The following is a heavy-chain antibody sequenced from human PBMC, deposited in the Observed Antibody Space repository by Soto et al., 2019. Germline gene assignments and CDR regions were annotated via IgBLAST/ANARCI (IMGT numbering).Heavy chain of an antibody. D-gene: IGHD3-10*01. V-gene: IGHV1-2*04. Sequence: QVQLVQSGAEVKKPGASVKVSCKASGYTFTGYYMHWVRQAPGQGLEWMGWINPNSGGTNYAQKFQGLVTITRDTAISTADMELSRLRSDDTAVYYCARDYAYYYGSGRTNGMDVWGQGTTVTVSS. CDR2: INPNSGGT. CDR3: ARDYAYYYGSGRTNGMDV. J-gene: IGHJ6*02. CDR1: GYTFTGYY.